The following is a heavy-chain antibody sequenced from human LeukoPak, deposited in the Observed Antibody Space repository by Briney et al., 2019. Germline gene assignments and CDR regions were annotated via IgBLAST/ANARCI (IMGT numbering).Heavy chain of an antibody. CDR2: IYYSGST. CDR1: GGSISSGGYY. Sequence: PSETLSLTCTVSGGSISSGGYYWSWIRQHPGKGLEWIGYIYYSGSTYYNPSLKSRVTISVDTSKNQFSLKLSSVTAADTAVYCCARGLTTVSSYNWFDPWGQGTLVTVSS. J-gene: IGHJ5*02. D-gene: IGHD4-11*01. CDR3: ARGLTTVSSYNWFDP. V-gene: IGHV4-31*03.